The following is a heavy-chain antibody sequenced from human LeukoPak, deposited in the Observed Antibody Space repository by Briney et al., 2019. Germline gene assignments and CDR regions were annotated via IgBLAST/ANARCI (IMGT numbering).Heavy chain of an antibody. D-gene: IGHD2-15*01. CDR1: DGSISSGGYS. J-gene: IGHJ4*02. V-gene: IGHV4-30-2*01. CDR3: ARGYCSGGSCYPDY. Sequence: SETLSLTCAVSDGSISSGGYSWSWIRQPPGKGLEWIGYIYHSGSTYYNPSLKSRVTISVDRSKNQFSLKLSSVTAADTAVYYCARGYCSGGSCYPDYWGQGTLVTVSS. CDR2: IYHSGST.